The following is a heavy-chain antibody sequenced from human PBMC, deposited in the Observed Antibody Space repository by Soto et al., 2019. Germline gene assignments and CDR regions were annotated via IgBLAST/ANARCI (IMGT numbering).Heavy chain of an antibody. D-gene: IGHD3-10*01. CDR1: GGSISSYY. J-gene: IGHJ4*02. Sequence: SETLSLTCTVSGGSISSYYFSWIRQPPGKGLEWIGYIYYSGNTNYNPSLKSRVTISVDTSKNHFSLKLNSVTAADTAVYYCARDGGFGFDYWGQGTLVTVSS. CDR2: IYYSGNT. V-gene: IGHV4-59*01. CDR3: ARDGGFGFDY.